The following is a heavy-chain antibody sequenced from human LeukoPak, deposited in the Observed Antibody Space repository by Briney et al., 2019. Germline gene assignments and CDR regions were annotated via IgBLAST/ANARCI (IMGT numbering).Heavy chain of an antibody. D-gene: IGHD3-3*01. CDR1: GFTFSSYA. V-gene: IGHV3-23*01. CDR2: ISGSGGST. CDR3: AKDPRHPYYDFWSGYYTIKYYYYGMDV. J-gene: IGHJ6*02. Sequence: GGSLRLSCAASGFTFSSYAMSWVRQAPGKELEWVSAISGSGGSTYYADSVKGRFTISRDNSKNTLYLQMNSLRAEDTAVYYCAKDPRHPYYDFWSGYYTIKYYYYGMDVWGQGTTVTVSS.